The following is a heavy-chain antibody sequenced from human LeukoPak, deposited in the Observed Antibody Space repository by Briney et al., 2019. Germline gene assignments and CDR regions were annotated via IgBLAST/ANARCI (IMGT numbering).Heavy chain of an antibody. D-gene: IGHD5-12*01. CDR2: MNPNSGNT. J-gene: IGHJ4*02. V-gene: IGHV1-8*01. CDR1: GYTFTSYD. CDR3: ARAPLGTGYYYFDS. Sequence: ASVKVSCTASGYTFTSYDINWVRQATGQGLEWMGWMNPNSGNTGYAQKFQGRVTMTRNTSISTAYMELSSLRSEDTAVYYCARAPLGTGYYYFDSWGQGTLVTVSS.